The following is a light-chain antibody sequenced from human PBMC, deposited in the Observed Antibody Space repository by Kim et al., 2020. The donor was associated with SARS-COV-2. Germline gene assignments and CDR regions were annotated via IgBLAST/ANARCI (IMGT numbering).Light chain of an antibody. CDR3: QVWDGSSDHPV. J-gene: IGLJ3*02. V-gene: IGLV3-21*02. CDR1: RIGSRS. Sequence: SYELTQPPSVSVAPGQTASITCGGNRIGSRSVNWYQQKSGQAPVLVMYEDTDRPSGIPERLSGSNSGNTATLTISRVAVGDEADYYCQVWDGSSDHPVF. CDR2: EDT.